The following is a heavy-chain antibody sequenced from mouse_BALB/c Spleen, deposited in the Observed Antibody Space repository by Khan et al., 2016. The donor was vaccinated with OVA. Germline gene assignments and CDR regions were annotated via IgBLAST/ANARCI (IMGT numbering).Heavy chain of an antibody. CDR1: GYIFTSYW. J-gene: IGHJ2*01. CDR3: AREYALHYFDY. CDR2: IYPGTDNT. V-gene: IGHV1-76*01. Sequence: QVQLKQSGVELVRPGASVKLSCKTSGYIFTSYWIHWVNQKSGQGLEWIARIYPGTDNTYYNEKFKDKVTLTADKSYSTAYMQLSSVKSEDSAVYCGAREYALHYFDYWGQGTTLTVSS. D-gene: IGHD2-14*01.